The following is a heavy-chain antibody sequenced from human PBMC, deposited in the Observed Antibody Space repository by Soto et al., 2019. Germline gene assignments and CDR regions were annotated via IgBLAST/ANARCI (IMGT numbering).Heavy chain of an antibody. V-gene: IGHV3-15*07. D-gene: IGHD3-22*01. CDR2: IKSKTDGGTT. Sequence: EVQLVESGGGLVKPGGSLRLSCAASGFTFSNAWMNWVRQAPGKGLEWDGRIKSKTDGGTTDYSAPVKGRFTISRDDSKNTLYLQMNSLKTEDTAVYYCTTEGRSYYDSSGYLDYWGQGTLVTVSS. CDR1: GFTFSNAW. CDR3: TTEGRSYYDSSGYLDY. J-gene: IGHJ4*02.